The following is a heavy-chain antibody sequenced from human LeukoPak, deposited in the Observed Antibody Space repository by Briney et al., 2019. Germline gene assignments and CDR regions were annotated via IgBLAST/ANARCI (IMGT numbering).Heavy chain of an antibody. Sequence: SETLSLTCTVSGGSISSGGYYWSWIRQPPGKGLEWIGYIYHSGSTYYNPSLKSRVTISVDRSKNQFSLKLSSVTAADTAVYYCARAGRHPGAFDIWGQGTMVTVSS. CDR1: GGSISSGGYY. CDR2: IYHSGST. D-gene: IGHD3-10*01. J-gene: IGHJ3*02. V-gene: IGHV4-30-2*01. CDR3: ARAGRHPGAFDI.